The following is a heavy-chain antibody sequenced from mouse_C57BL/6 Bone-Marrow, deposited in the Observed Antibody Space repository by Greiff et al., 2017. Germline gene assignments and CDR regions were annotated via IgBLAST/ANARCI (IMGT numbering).Heavy chain of an antibody. J-gene: IGHJ4*01. D-gene: IGHD2-1*01. CDR3: ARSGKEYYYAMDY. Sequence: QVQLKESGAELVRPGTSVKMSCKASGYTFTNYWIGWAKQRPGHGLEWIGDIYPGGGYTNYNEKFKGKATLTADKSSSTAYMQFSSLTSEDSAIYYGARSGKEYYYAMDYWGQGTSVTVSS. V-gene: IGHV1-63*01. CDR2: IYPGGGYT. CDR1: GYTFTNYW.